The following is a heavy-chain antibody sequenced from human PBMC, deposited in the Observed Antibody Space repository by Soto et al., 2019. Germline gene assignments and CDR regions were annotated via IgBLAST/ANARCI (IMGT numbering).Heavy chain of an antibody. D-gene: IGHD3-10*01. CDR1: GFTFSSYW. Sequence: EVQLVESGGDLVQPGGSLRLSCAASGFTFSSYWMNWVRQAPGKGLVWVSRINSDGSSTRYADSVKGRFTISRDNAKNTLYLRMNSLRAEDTAVYYCARGGVRRARCCVDYYYMDVWGKGTTVTVSS. CDR3: ARGGVRRARCCVDYYYMDV. J-gene: IGHJ6*03. CDR2: INSDGSST. V-gene: IGHV3-74*01.